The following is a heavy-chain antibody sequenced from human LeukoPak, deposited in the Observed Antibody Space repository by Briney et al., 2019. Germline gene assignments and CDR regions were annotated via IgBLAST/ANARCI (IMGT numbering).Heavy chain of an antibody. CDR3: ARSGKMATITWGVLDY. CDR2: ISSSGSTI. Sequence: PGGSLRLSCAASGFTFSSYEMNWVRQAPGKGLEWVSYISSSGSTIYYADSVKGRFTISRDNAKNSLYLQMNSLGAEDTAVYYCARSGKMATITWGVLDYWGQGTLVTVSS. J-gene: IGHJ4*02. D-gene: IGHD5-24*01. V-gene: IGHV3-48*03. CDR1: GFTFSSYE.